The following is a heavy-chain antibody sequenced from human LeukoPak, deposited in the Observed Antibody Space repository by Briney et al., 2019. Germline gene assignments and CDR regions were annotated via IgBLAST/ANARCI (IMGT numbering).Heavy chain of an antibody. CDR2: ISSSGSTI. J-gene: IGHJ3*02. CDR3: ARKTWGYHDAFDI. Sequence: GGSPRLSCAASGFTFSDYYMSWIRQAPGKGLEWVSYISSSGSTIYYADSVKGRFTISRDNAKNSLYLQMNSLRAEDTAVYYCARKTWGYHDAFDIWGQGTMVTVSS. V-gene: IGHV3-11*04. CDR1: GFTFSDYY. D-gene: IGHD5-18*01.